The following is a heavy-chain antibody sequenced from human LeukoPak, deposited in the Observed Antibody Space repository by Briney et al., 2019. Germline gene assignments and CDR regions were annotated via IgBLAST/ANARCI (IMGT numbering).Heavy chain of an antibody. CDR1: GGSFSGYY. Sequence: SETLSLTSAVYGGSFSGYYWSWIRQPPGKGLEWIGEINHSGSTNYNPSLKSRVTISVDTSKNQFSLKLSSVTAADTAVYYCASGWYRDHWFDPWGQGTLVTVSS. J-gene: IGHJ5*02. V-gene: IGHV4-34*01. CDR3: ASGWYRDHWFDP. CDR2: INHSGST. D-gene: IGHD6-13*01.